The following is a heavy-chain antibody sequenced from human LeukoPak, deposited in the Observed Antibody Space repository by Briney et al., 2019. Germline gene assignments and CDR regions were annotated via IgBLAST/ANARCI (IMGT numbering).Heavy chain of an antibody. CDR3: AREGSIAARPFDY. CDR1: GFTFSSYG. CDR2: IWYDGSNK. V-gene: IGHV3-33*01. D-gene: IGHD6-6*01. J-gene: IGHJ4*02. Sequence: GGSLRLSCAASGFTFSSYGMHWVCQAPGKGLEWVAVIWYDGSNKYYADSVKGRFTISRDNSKNTLYLQMNSLRAEDTAVYYCAREGSIAARPFDYWGQGTLVTVSS.